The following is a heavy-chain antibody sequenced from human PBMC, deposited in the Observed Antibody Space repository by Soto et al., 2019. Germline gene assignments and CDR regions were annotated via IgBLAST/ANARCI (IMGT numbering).Heavy chain of an antibody. Sequence: GGSLRLSCAASGFTVSTYSMNWVRQAPGKGLEWVSAIGNDGATYYSDSVRGRFTISRDISENTLFLQMNSLRADDTAVYYCARKGSTSPGPGNSFDSWGQGSLVTSPQ. CDR2: IGNDGAT. D-gene: IGHD3-10*01. J-gene: IGHJ4*02. V-gene: IGHV3-23*01. CDR1: GFTVSTYS. CDR3: ARKGSTSPGPGNSFDS.